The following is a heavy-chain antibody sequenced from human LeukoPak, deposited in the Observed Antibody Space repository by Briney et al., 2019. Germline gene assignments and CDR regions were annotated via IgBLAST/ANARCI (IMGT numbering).Heavy chain of an antibody. Sequence: ASVKVSCKASGYTFTSYDINWVRQATGQGLEWMGWMNPNNGNTGYAQKLQGRVTMTRNTSISTAYMELSRLRSEGTAVYYCARRRMIVPGSWFDPWGQGTLVTVSS. J-gene: IGHJ5*02. CDR2: MNPNNGNT. CDR3: ARRRMIVPGSWFDP. V-gene: IGHV1-8*01. D-gene: IGHD3-22*01. CDR1: GYTFTSYD.